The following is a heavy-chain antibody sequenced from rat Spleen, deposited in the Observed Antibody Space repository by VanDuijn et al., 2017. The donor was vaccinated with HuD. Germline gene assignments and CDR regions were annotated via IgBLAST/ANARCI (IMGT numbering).Heavy chain of an antibody. J-gene: IGHJ2*01. CDR1: GFTFSDYY. Sequence: EVQLVESDGGLVQPGRSLKLSCAASGFTFSDYYMAWVRQAPTKGLEWVATISYDGSSTYYRDSVKGRFTISRDNAKSTLYLQMDSLRSEDTATYYCAREDRLDYWGQGVMVTVSS. V-gene: IGHV5-29*01. CDR3: AREDRLDY. CDR2: ISYDGSST.